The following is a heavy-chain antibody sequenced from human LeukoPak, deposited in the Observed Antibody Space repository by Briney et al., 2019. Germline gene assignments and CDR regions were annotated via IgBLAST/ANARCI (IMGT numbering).Heavy chain of an antibody. J-gene: IGHJ3*02. D-gene: IGHD1-1*01. CDR3: ARDQGNDDAFDI. CDR2: INTDGSST. Sequence: GGSLRLSCAASGFTFSSYWMHWVRQAPGKGLVWVSRINTDGSSTSYADSVKGRFTISRDNAKNTPYLQMNSLRAEDTAVYYCARDQGNDDAFDIWGQGTMVTVSS. CDR1: GFTFSSYW. V-gene: IGHV3-74*01.